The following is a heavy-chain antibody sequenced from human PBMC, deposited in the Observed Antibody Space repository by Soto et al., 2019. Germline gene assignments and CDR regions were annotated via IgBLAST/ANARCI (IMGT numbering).Heavy chain of an antibody. J-gene: IGHJ5*02. Sequence: QVQLLQSGAEVKKPGASVKASCKASGYTFTGYFMHWVRQAPGQGLERKGWINPYSGGVDYAQSLQDRVTMNRDTSISTDYTELSRLRFNDTAVYYCARVIWGAYYNSPGDTWGQGTVVTVSS. CDR3: ARVIWGAYYNSPGDT. CDR1: GYTFTGYF. V-gene: IGHV1-2*02. D-gene: IGHD3-3*01. CDR2: INPYSGGV.